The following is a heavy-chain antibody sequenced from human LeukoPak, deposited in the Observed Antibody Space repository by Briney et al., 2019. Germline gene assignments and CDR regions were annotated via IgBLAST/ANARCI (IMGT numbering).Heavy chain of an antibody. CDR1: GFTFGSYS. V-gene: IGHV3-21*04. D-gene: IGHD3-10*01. J-gene: IGHJ4*02. CDR2: ISSSSSYI. Sequence: GGSLRLSCAASGFTFGSYSMNWVRQAPGKGLEWVSSISSSSSYIYYADSVKGRFTISRDNAKNTLYLQMNSLRAEDTAVYYCAKESLWFGESPSLYYFDYWGQGTLVTVSS. CDR3: AKESLWFGESPSLYYFDY.